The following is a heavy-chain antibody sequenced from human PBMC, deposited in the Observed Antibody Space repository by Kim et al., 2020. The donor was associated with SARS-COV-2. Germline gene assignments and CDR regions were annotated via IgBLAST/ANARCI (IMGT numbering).Heavy chain of an antibody. CDR2: INHSGST. J-gene: IGHJ5*02. CDR1: GGSFSGYY. D-gene: IGHD3-10*01. V-gene: IGHV4-34*01. Sequence: SETLSLTCAVYGGSFSGYYWSWIRQPPGKGLEWIGEINHSGSTNYNPSLKSRVTISVDTSKNQFSLKLSSVTAADTAVYYCARGATMVRGVIINAGKNWFDPWGQGTLVTVSS. CDR3: ARGATMVRGVIINAGKNWFDP.